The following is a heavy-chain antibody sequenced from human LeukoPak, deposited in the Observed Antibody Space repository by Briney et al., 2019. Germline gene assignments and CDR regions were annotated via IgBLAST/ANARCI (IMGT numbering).Heavy chain of an antibody. J-gene: IGHJ4*02. CDR2: INPSGGST. V-gene: IGHV1-46*01. D-gene: IGHD5-18*01. CDR3: ARDLGFTAMVDY. CDR1: GGTFSSYA. Sequence: ASVKVSCKASGGTFSSYAISWVRQAPGQGLEWMGIINPSGGSTSYAQKFQGRVTMTRDMSTSTVYMELSSLRSEDTAVYYCARDLGFTAMVDYWGQGTLVTVSS.